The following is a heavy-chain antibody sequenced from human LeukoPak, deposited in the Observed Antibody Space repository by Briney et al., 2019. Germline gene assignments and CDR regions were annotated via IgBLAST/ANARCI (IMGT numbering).Heavy chain of an antibody. CDR3: ARERRAITIFGVVRSYYFDY. D-gene: IGHD3-3*01. V-gene: IGHV4-34*01. J-gene: IGHJ4*02. CDR2: INHSGST. CDR1: GGSFSGYY. Sequence: SETLSLTCAVYGGSFSGYYWSWIRQPPGKGPEWIGEINHSGSTNYNPSLKSRVTISVDTSKNQFSLKLSSVTAADTAVYYCARERRAITIFGVVRSYYFDYWGQGTLVTVSS.